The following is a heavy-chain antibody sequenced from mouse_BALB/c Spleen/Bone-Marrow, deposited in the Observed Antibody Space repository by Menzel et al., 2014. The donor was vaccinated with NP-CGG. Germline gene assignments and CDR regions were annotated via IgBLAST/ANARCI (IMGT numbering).Heavy chain of an antibody. CDR3: ASRDWDGGYYFGY. J-gene: IGHJ2*01. Sequence: LVKTGASVKISCKASGYSFTGYYMHWVKQSHGKSLEWIGYISCYNGATSYNQKFKGKATFTVDTSSSTAYMQFSSLTSEDSAVYYCASRDWDGGYYFGYWGQGTTLTVSS. D-gene: IGHD4-1*01. CDR2: ISCYNGAT. CDR1: GYSFTGYY. V-gene: IGHV1S34*01.